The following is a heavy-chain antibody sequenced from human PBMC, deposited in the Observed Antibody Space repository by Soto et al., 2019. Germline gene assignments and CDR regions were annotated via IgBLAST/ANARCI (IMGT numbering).Heavy chain of an antibody. CDR3: ARGRTTLGNLGY. D-gene: IGHD1-7*01. V-gene: IGHV1-3*01. CDR2: INAGNGNT. Sequence: QVQLVQSGAEVKKPGASVKVSCKASGYTFTSYAMHWVRQAPGQRLEWMGWINAGNGNTKYSQKFQGRVTITRDTSASTADMELSSLRSEDTAVYYCARGRTTLGNLGYWGQGTLVTVSS. J-gene: IGHJ4*02. CDR1: GYTFTSYA.